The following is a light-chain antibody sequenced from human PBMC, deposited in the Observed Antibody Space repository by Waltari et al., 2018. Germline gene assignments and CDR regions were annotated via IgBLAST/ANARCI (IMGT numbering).Light chain of an antibody. Sequence: LPMTQSPSPLSASVCARVTFTCRASQNICRWLAWYQQKPGKAPKLLIYKASILESGVPSRFSGGGSGTEFTLTISSLQPDDFATYYCQHYDIFSATFGPGTKVEIK. V-gene: IGKV1-5*03. J-gene: IGKJ1*01. CDR1: QNICRW. CDR3: QHYDIFSAT. CDR2: KAS.